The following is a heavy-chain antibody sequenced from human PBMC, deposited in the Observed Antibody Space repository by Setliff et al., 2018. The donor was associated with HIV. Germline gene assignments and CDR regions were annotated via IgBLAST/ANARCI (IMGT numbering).Heavy chain of an antibody. CDR1: GDSISSSSYY. J-gene: IGHJ6*03. D-gene: IGHD2-2*01. CDR2: IYYSGST. CDR3: ASEARTRSTYYYSMDV. V-gene: IGHV4-39*07. Sequence: SETLSLTCSVSGDSISSSSYYWGWIRQPPGKGLEWIGSIYYSGSTIYNPSLKSRLTISLDTSKNEFSLRLTSVTAADTAVYYCASEARTRSTYYYSMDVWGKGTTVTVSS.